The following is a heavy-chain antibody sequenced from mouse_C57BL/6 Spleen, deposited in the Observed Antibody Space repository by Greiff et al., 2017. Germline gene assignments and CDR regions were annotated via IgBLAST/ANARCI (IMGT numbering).Heavy chain of an antibody. CDR2: IYPGDGDT. J-gene: IGHJ2*01. D-gene: IGHD1-1*01. Sequence: QVQLQQSGAELVKPGASVKISCKASGYAFSSYWMNWVKQRPGQGLEWIGQIYPGDGDTNYNGKFKGKATLTADKSSSTAYMQLSSLTSEDSAVYLCARYITTVSDFDYWGQGTTLTVSS. V-gene: IGHV1-80*01. CDR3: ARYITTVSDFDY. CDR1: GYAFSSYW.